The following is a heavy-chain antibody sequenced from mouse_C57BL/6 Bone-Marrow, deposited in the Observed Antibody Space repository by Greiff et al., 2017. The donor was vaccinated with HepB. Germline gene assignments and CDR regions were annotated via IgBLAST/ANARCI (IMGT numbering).Heavy chain of an antibody. CDR1: GFTFSSYT. Sequence: EVQRVESGGGLVKPGGSLKLSCAASGFTFSSYTMSWVRQTPEKRLEWVATISGGGGNTYYPDSVKCRFTISRDNAKNTLYLQMSSLRSEDTALYYCARPSSYYYGSSWYFDVWGTGTTVTVSS. J-gene: IGHJ1*03. CDR3: ARPSSYYYGSSWYFDV. D-gene: IGHD1-1*01. V-gene: IGHV5-9*01. CDR2: ISGGGGNT.